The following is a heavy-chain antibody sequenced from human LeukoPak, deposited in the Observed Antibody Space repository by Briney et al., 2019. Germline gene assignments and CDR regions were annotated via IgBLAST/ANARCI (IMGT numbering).Heavy chain of an antibody. Sequence: PGGSLRLSCAASGLTFSSYAMSWVRQAPGNGLEWVSCVSGSGGTTYYADSVKGRFTISRDNAKNSLYLQLNSLRAEDTAVYYCARDPYSGSYSDYYYYYMDVWGKGTTVTVSS. V-gene: IGHV3-23*01. CDR2: VSGSGGTT. CDR1: GLTFSSYA. CDR3: ARDPYSGSYSDYYYYYMDV. D-gene: IGHD1-26*01. J-gene: IGHJ6*03.